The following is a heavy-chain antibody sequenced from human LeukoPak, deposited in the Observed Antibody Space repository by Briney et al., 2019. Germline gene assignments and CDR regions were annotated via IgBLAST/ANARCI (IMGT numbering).Heavy chain of an antibody. D-gene: IGHD1-1*01. J-gene: IGHJ3*02. Sequence: GGSLRLSCAPSGFTFSSYSMNWVRQAPGKGLEWVSSISSSSTYIYYADSVKGRFTISRDNVNNSLYLQMNSLRAEDTAVYYCARDPPYTTGAAFDIWGQGTMVTVSS. V-gene: IGHV3-21*01. CDR3: ARDPPYTTGAAFDI. CDR1: GFTFSSYS. CDR2: ISSSSTYI.